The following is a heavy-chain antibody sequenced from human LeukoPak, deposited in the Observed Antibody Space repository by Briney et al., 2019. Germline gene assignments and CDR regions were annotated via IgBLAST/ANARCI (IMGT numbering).Heavy chain of an antibody. CDR1: GDSVSSDSAT. J-gene: IGHJ4*02. V-gene: IGHV6-1*01. CDR3: ARVIRGVPDY. CDR2: TYYRSKWYS. Sequence: SQTLSLTCAISGDSVSSDSATWNWIRQSPSRGLEWLGRTYYRSKWYSDYAVSVKSRITINPDTSKNQFSLHLNSVTPEDTAMYYCARVIRGVPDYWGQGTLVTVSS. D-gene: IGHD3-10*01.